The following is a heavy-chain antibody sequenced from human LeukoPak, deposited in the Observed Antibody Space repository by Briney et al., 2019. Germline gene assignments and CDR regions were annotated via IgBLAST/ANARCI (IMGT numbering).Heavy chain of an antibody. CDR1: GFTFSSFP. CDR3: ARVMSGSGSKYFDY. CDR2: ISSTGDTS. Sequence: GGSLRLSCTASGFTFSSFPMHWVRQVLGKGLEYVSAISSTGDTSYYANSVKDRFTISRDNSKNTLYPQMGSLRTEDMAVYYCARVMSGSGSKYFDYWGQGTLVTVSS. V-gene: IGHV3-64*01. D-gene: IGHD3-10*01. J-gene: IGHJ4*02.